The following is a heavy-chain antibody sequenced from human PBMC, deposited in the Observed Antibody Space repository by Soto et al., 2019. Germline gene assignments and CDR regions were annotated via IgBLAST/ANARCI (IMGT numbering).Heavy chain of an antibody. CDR2: ISYDGSNE. Sequence: GGSLRLSCAASGFTFSSYGMHWVRQAPGKGLEWVAVISYDGSNEYYADSVKGRFTISRDNSKNTLYLQMNSVRTEDTAVYYSAKDQGDSSGYSNWFDPWGQGTLVTVSS. J-gene: IGHJ5*02. CDR1: GFTFSSYG. CDR3: AKDQGDSSGYSNWFDP. D-gene: IGHD3-22*01. V-gene: IGHV3-30*18.